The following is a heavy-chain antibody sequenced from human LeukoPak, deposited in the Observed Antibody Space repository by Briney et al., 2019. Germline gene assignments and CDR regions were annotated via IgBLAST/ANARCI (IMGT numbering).Heavy chain of an antibody. D-gene: IGHD3-10*01. CDR3: ARAIRPMGIITNFDQ. J-gene: IGHJ4*02. CDR1: GFTFSTYG. V-gene: IGHV3-23*01. Sequence: GESLRLSCLASGFTFSTYGMTWVRQAPGKGLEWVSSLSESGDRTYYADSVKGRFIISRDNSKETVYLQMNSVRPEDTAVYYCARAIRPMGIITNFDQWGQGTLITVSA. CDR2: LSESGDRT.